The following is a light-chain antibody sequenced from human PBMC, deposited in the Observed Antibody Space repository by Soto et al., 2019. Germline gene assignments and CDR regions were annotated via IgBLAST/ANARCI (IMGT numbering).Light chain of an antibody. V-gene: IGKV1-39*01. J-gene: IGKJ2*01. CDR2: ATS. CDR3: QQSYSTPYT. Sequence: DIQMTQSPSSLSASVGDRVTITCRASQSISSYLNWYQQKQGKAPKLLIYATSSLQSGVPSGFSGGGSGTDFTLTISSLQSEDFATYYCQQSYSTPYTFGQGTKLEIK. CDR1: QSISSY.